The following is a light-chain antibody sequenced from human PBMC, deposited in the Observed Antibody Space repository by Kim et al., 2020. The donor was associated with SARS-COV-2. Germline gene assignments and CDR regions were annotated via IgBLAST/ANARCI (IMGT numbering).Light chain of an antibody. J-gene: IGKJ1*01. CDR1: QGIDSW. CDR2: QAS. V-gene: IGKV1-5*03. Sequence: SSVGDRVIITCRASQGIDSWLAWYQQRPGRAPNLLIYQASILESGVPSRFSGSGSGTDFTLTISSLQPDDFATYYCQQYRSYPWTFGQGTKVDIK. CDR3: QQYRSYPWT.